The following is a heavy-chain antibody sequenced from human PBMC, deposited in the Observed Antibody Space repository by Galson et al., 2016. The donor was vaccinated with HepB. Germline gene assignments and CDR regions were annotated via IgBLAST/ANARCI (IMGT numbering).Heavy chain of an antibody. J-gene: IGHJ3*02. V-gene: IGHV3-30*18. Sequence: SLRLSCAASGFSFSGYGIHWVRQAPGKGLEWVAAISYDGYKTYYADSVKGRFSISRDNYKNSVSLQINSLRTEDTAVYYCAKADTGYIWDPIDMWGQGTRVTVSP. CDR3: AKADTGYIWDPIDM. D-gene: IGHD5-12*01. CDR2: ISYDGYKT. CDR1: GFSFSGYG.